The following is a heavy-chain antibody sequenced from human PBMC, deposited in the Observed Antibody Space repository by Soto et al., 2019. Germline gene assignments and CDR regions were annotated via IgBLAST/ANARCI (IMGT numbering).Heavy chain of an antibody. CDR1: GYTFTRNG. CDR2: ISPNSGNI. V-gene: IGHV1-18*01. Sequence: QVHLVQSGAEVKKPGASVNVSCKTSGYTFTRNGISWVRQAPGQGLEWMGWISPNSGNIKYAQKLQGRVIMTTDTSTSTAYMELRSPRYDDTAVYYCVKDSDRNSWPCRAVWGPRNTVNVSS. J-gene: IGHJ6*02. D-gene: IGHD1-1*01. CDR3: VKDSDRNSWPCRAV.